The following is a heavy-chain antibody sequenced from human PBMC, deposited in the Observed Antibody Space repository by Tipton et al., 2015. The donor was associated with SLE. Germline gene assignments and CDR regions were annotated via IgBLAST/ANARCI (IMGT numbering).Heavy chain of an antibody. V-gene: IGHV4-38-2*02. Sequence: TLSLTCVVSGYSLSSGYYWGWIRQPPGKGLEWIGSLSHSGGTAYNPSLRSRVTILADRSKNHFSLKLTSVTAADTAVYYCARDLGHGGDSDYWGQGTLVTVSS. J-gene: IGHJ4*02. CDR3: ARDLGHGGDSDY. CDR2: LSHSGGT. CDR1: GYSLSSGYY. D-gene: IGHD3/OR15-3a*01.